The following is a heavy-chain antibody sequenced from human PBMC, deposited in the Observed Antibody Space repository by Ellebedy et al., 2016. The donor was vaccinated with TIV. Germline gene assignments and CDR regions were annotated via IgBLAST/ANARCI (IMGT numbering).Heavy chain of an antibody. Sequence: GESLKISXAASGFTFSSYAMHWVRQAPGKGLEWVAVISYDGSNKYYADSVKGRFTISRDNSKNTLYLQMDSLRAEDTAVYYCARDLVDYWGQGTLVTVSS. V-gene: IGHV3-30-3*01. CDR3: ARDLVDY. CDR1: GFTFSSYA. J-gene: IGHJ4*02. CDR2: ISYDGSNK.